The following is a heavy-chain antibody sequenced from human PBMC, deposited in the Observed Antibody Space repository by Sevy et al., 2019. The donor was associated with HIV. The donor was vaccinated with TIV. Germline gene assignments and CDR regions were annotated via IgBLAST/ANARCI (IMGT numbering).Heavy chain of an antibody. CDR3: ARGLDYDFWSGYYTYYYYYGMDV. Sequence: ASVKVSCKASGYTFTSYDINWVRQATGQGLEWMGWMNPNSGNTGYAQKFQGRVTMTRNTSISTAYMELSILRSEDTAVYYCARGLDYDFWSGYYTYYYYYGMDVWGQGTTVTVSS. CDR1: GYTFTSYD. D-gene: IGHD3-3*01. V-gene: IGHV1-8*01. J-gene: IGHJ6*02. CDR2: MNPNSGNT.